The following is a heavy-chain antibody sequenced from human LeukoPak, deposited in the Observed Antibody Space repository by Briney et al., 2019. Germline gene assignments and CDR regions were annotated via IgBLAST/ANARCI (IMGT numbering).Heavy chain of an antibody. V-gene: IGHV3-23*01. D-gene: IGHD6-19*01. J-gene: IGHJ3*02. CDR2: ISGSGGST. Sequence: GGSLRLSCAASGFTFSSYAMRWVRQAPGKGLEGVSAISGSGGSTSYTDSVKGRFTISRDNSKNTLYLQMNSLRAEDTAVYYCAKRYSSDWGDAFDIWGQGTMVTVSS. CDR3: AKRYSSDWGDAFDI. CDR1: GFTFSSYA.